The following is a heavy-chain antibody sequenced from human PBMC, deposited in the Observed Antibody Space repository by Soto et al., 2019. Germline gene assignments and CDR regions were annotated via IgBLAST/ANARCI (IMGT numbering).Heavy chain of an antibody. J-gene: IGHJ6*02. CDR3: ARGDRLCSGGSCYYYGMDV. V-gene: IGHV3-33*01. CDR2: IWYDGSNK. D-gene: IGHD2-15*01. Sequence: VAVIWYDGSNKYYADSVKGRFIISRDNSKNTLYLQMNSLRAEDTAVYYCARGDRLCSGGSCYYYGMDVWGQGTTVTVSS.